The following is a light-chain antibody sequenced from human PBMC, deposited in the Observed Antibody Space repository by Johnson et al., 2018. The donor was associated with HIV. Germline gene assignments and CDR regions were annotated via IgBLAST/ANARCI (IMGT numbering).Light chain of an antibody. J-gene: IGLJ1*01. V-gene: IGLV1-51*01. Sequence: QSVLTQPPSVSAAPGQKVTISCSGSSSNIGNNYVSWYQQLPGTAPKLLIYDNNKRPSGIPDRFSGSKSGTSATLDITGLQTGDEADYYCGTWDSSLTTSYVFGIGTKVTVL. CDR1: SSNIGNNY. CDR2: DNN. CDR3: GTWDSSLTTSYV.